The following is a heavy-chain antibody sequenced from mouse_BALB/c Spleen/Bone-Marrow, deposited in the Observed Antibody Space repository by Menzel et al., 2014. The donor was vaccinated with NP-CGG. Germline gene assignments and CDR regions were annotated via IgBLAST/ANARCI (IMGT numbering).Heavy chain of an antibody. V-gene: IGHV5-17*02. D-gene: IGHD1-1*01. Sequence: EVQLVESGGGLVQPGGSRKLSCAASGFTFSSFGMHWVRQAPEKGLEWVAYISSGSSTVYYADKVMGRFTISRDNPKNTLFRQMTSLRSEDTAMYYCARSGSSSGYFDYWGQGTTLTVSS. CDR2: ISSGSSTV. J-gene: IGHJ2*01. CDR1: GFTFSSFG. CDR3: ARSGSSSGYFDY.